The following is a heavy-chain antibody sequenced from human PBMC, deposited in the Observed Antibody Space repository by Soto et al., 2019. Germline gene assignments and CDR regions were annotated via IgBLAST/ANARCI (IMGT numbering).Heavy chain of an antibody. CDR1: GFTFSSYA. V-gene: IGHV3-23*01. CDR3: AKGPIWSGYYTGVSDAFDI. Sequence: GGSLRLSCAASGFTFSSYAMSWVRQAPGKGLEWVSAISGSGGSTYYADSVKGRFTISRDNSKNTLYLQMNSLRAEDTAVYYCAKGPIWSGYYTGVSDAFDIWGQGTMVTVSS. CDR2: ISGSGGST. D-gene: IGHD3-3*01. J-gene: IGHJ3*02.